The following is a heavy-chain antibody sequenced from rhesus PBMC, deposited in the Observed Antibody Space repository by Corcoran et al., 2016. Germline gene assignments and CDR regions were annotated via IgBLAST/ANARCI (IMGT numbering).Heavy chain of an antibody. V-gene: IGHV3-136*01. CDR1: GFTFSSYD. CDR2: SSYTGKTI. Sequence: EVQLVESGGGLVQPGGSLRLSCAASGFTFSSYDMSWVRQAPEKGLEWVQNSSYTGKTIYYADSVKGRFTISRDNAKSSLSLQRSSLRAEDTAVYYCTRGSGSGNYFDLWGQGVLVTVSS. D-gene: IGHD6-25*01. J-gene: IGHJ4*01. CDR3: TRGSGSGNYFDL.